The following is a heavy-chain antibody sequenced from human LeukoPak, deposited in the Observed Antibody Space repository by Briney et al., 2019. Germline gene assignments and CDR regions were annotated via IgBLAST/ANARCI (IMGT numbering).Heavy chain of an antibody. CDR1: GGSISSYY. V-gene: IGHV4-4*07. Sequence: PSETLSLACTVSGGSISSYYWSWIRQPAGKGLEWIGRVYTSGSTNYNPSLKSRITMSVDTSKNQLSLKLSSVTAADTAVYYCARLQGDYSFDYWGQGTLVTVSS. CDR3: ARLQGDYSFDY. J-gene: IGHJ4*02. CDR2: VYTSGST. D-gene: IGHD4-11*01.